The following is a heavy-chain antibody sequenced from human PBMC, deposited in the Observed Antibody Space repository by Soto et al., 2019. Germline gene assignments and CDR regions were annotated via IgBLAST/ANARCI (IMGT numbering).Heavy chain of an antibody. CDR2: IKSKTDGGTT. CDR3: TTAPGTYYYDSSGYAIDY. V-gene: IGHV3-15*07. J-gene: IGHJ4*02. D-gene: IGHD3-22*01. Sequence: EVQLVESGGGLVKPGGSLRLSCAASGFTFSNAWMNWVRQAPGKGLEWVGRIKSKTDGGTTDYAAHVKGRFTISRDDSKNTLYLQMNSLKAEDTAVYYCTTAPGTYYYDSSGYAIDYWGQGTLVTVSS. CDR1: GFTFSNAW.